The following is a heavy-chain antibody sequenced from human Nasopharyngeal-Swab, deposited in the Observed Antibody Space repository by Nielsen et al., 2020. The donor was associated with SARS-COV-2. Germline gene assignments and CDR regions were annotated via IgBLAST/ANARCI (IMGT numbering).Heavy chain of an antibody. CDR2: ISYDGSNK. Sequence: VRQAPGKGLEWGAVISYDGSNKYYADSVKGRFTISRDNSKNTLYLQMNSLRAEDTAVYYCAKDTPPPNTYYDFWSGYYGLDYWGQGTLVTVSS. D-gene: IGHD3-3*01. CDR3: AKDTPPPNTYYDFWSGYYGLDY. J-gene: IGHJ4*02. V-gene: IGHV3-30*18.